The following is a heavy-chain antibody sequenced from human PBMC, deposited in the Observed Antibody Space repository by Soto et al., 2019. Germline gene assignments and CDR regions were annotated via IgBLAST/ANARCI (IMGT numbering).Heavy chain of an antibody. D-gene: IGHD6-19*01. CDR3: ARVQLTVAGGSYYYYGMDV. J-gene: IGHJ6*02. CDR2: INHSGST. Sequence: PSETLSLTCAVYGGSFSGYYWNWIRQPPWKGLEWIGEINHSGSTNYNPSLKSRVTISVDTSKNQFSLKLSSVTAADTAVYYCARVQLTVAGGSYYYYGMDVWGQGTTVTVSS. V-gene: IGHV4-34*01. CDR1: GGSFSGYY.